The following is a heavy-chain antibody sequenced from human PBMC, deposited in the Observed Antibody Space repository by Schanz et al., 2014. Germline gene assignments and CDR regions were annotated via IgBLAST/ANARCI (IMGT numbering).Heavy chain of an antibody. D-gene: IGHD3-9*01. CDR1: GFSFSSYG. Sequence: QVQLVESGGGVVQPGKSLRLSCAASGFSFSSYGIHWVRQAPGKGLEWVAVISYDGSNKYYADSVKGRFTISRDNSKNTLYLQMNSLRAEDTAVYYCARELYDISGAFDIWGQGTMVTVSS. CDR3: ARELYDISGAFDI. CDR2: ISYDGSNK. V-gene: IGHV3-30*19. J-gene: IGHJ3*02.